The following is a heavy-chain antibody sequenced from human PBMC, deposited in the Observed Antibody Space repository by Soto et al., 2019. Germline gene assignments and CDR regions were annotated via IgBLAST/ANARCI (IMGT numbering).Heavy chain of an antibody. Sequence: PGGSLRLSCAASGFNFKIYSMNWVRRPPGKGLEWVSSISPDSTHIYYGDSVKGRFTISRDDAENSLYLQMNGLRAEDTAVYYCAKRATGTYFDYWGQGTLVTVSS. CDR2: ISPDSTHI. CDR3: AKRATGTYFDY. V-gene: IGHV3-21*01. D-gene: IGHD1-1*01. CDR1: GFNFKIYS. J-gene: IGHJ4*02.